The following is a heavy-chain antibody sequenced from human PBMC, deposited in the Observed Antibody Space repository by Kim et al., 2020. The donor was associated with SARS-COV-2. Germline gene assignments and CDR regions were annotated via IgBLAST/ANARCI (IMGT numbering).Heavy chain of an antibody. V-gene: IGHV4-39*01. CDR3: ARPREESSWYDWYFDL. CDR2: IYYSGST. CDR1: GGSISSSSYY. D-gene: IGHD6-13*01. Sequence: SETLSLTCTVSGGSISSSSYYWGWIRQPPGKGLEWIGSIYYSGSTYYNPSLKSRVTISVDTSKNQFSLKLSSVTAADTAVYYCARPREESSWYDWYFDLWGRGTLVTVSS. J-gene: IGHJ2*01.